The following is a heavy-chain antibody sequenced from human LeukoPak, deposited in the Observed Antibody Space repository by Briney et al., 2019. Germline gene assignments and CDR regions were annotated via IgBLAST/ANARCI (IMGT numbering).Heavy chain of an antibody. CDR3: ARDGCSSTSCLDYYYYGMDV. D-gene: IGHD2-2*01. J-gene: IGHJ6*02. CDR2: IKRDGSEK. V-gene: IGHV3-7*01. Sequence: SGGSLRLSCAASGFTFSSYWMSWVRQAPGKGLEWVANIKRDGSEKYYVDSVKGRFTISRDNAKNSLYLQMNSLRAEDTAVYYCARDGCSSTSCLDYYYYGMDVWGQGTTVTVSS. CDR1: GFTFSSYW.